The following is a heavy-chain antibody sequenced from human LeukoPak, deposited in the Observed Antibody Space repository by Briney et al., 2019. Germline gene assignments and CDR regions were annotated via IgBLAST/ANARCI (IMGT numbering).Heavy chain of an antibody. J-gene: IGHJ5*02. Sequence: GASVKVSCKASGYTFTGYYMHWVRQAPGQGLEWMGWINPNSGGTNYAQKFQGRVTMTRDTSISTAYMELSRLRSDDTAVYYCARGGIAVAGENWFDPWGQGTLVTVSS. V-gene: IGHV1-2*02. CDR1: GYTFTGYY. CDR2: INPNSGGT. CDR3: ARGGIAVAGENWFDP. D-gene: IGHD6-19*01.